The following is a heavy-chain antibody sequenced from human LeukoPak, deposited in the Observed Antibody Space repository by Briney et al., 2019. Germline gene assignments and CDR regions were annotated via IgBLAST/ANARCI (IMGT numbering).Heavy chain of an antibody. Sequence: GGSLRLSCAASGITFSTYGMHWVRQAPGRGLEWVAVISYDGINKYYADSVKGRFTISRDNAKNTLYLHMNSLRAEDTAVYYCARDKVVGPTKFDSWGQGTLVTVSS. J-gene: IGHJ5*01. V-gene: IGHV3-30*03. CDR2: ISYDGINK. D-gene: IGHD1-26*01. CDR3: ARDKVVGPTKFDS. CDR1: GITFSTYG.